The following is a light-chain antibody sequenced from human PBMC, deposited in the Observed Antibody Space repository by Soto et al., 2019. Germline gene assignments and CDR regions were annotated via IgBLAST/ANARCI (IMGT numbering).Light chain of an antibody. J-gene: IGKJ4*01. CDR1: QSLLHRNGYNY. V-gene: IGKV2-28*01. CDR3: TQGLQSPLT. Sequence: IVMTQSPLSLPVTPGEPASISCRSSQSLLHRNGYNYLDWYLQKPGQSPQLLIYLGSNRASGVPDRFSGSGSGTDFTLKISRVEAEDVGVYYCTQGLQSPLTFGGGTKVEIK. CDR2: LGS.